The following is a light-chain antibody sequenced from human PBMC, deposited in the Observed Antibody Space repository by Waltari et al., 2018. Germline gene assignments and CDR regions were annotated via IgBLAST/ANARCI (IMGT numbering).Light chain of an antibody. CDR1: ESVAAY. CDR2: DAS. CDR3: QQRFRWPLT. V-gene: IGKV3-11*01. Sequence: EIVLTQSPATLYLSPGERATLPCRASESVAAYLGWYQQRLGQPPRLLIYDASNRATGIPARFSGSGYGTDFTLTIDSLEPEDFAVYYCQQRFRWPLTFGGGTRVE. J-gene: IGKJ4*01.